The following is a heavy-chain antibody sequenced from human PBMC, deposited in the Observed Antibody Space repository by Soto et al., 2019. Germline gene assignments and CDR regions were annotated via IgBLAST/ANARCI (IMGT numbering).Heavy chain of an antibody. Sequence: ESQKISMKGSGYSFSSYGIGWVRQIPGKGMEWMGIIYPCDSNTRYSPSFQGQVTFSADKSISTAYLQWSSLKASDTAMYYSARTARGGWIDSYYYYYGMDVWGQGTTVTVSS. D-gene: IGHD5-12*01. J-gene: IGHJ6*02. V-gene: IGHV5-51*01. CDR2: IYPCDSNT. CDR1: GYSFSSYG. CDR3: ARTARGGWIDSYYYYYGMDV.